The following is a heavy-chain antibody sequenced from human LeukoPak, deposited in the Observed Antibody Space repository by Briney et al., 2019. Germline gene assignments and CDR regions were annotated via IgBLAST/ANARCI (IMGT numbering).Heavy chain of an antibody. J-gene: IGHJ5*02. V-gene: IGHV4-34*01. D-gene: IGHD3-3*01. Sequence: SETLSLTCAVYGGSFSGYYWSWIRQPPGKGLEWIGEINHSGSTNYNPSLKSRVTISVDTSKNQFSLKLSSVTAADTAVYYCARGGIRRIEELRFSEWLQHNWFDPWGQGTLVTVSS. CDR2: INHSGST. CDR1: GGSFSGYY. CDR3: ARGGIRRIEELRFSEWLQHNWFDP.